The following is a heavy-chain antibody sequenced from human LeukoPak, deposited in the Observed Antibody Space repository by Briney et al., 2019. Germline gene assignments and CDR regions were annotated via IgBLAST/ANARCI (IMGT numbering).Heavy chain of an antibody. Sequence: ASVKVSCKASGYTFTGYYMHWVRQAPGQGLEWMGWINPNSGGTNYAQKFQGWVTMTRDTSISTAYMELSRLRSDDTAVYYCARVNRVGYYYYGMDVWGQGTTVTVSS. CDR3: ARVNRVGYYYYGMDV. CDR2: INPNSGGT. CDR1: GYTFTGYY. V-gene: IGHV1-2*04. D-gene: IGHD1-14*01. J-gene: IGHJ6*02.